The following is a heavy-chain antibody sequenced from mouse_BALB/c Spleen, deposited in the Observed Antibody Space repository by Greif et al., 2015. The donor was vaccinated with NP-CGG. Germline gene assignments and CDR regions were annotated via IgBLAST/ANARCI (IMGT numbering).Heavy chain of an antibody. Sequence: VQLQQSGAELVKPGASVKLSCKASGYTFTEYIIHWVKQRSGQGLEWIGWFYPGSGSIKYNEKFKDKATLTADKSSSTVYMELSRLTSEDSAVYFCARHEEGIHYYGYVGYFDVWGAGTTVTVSS. V-gene: IGHV1-62-2*01. CDR2: FYPGSGSI. D-gene: IGHD1-2*01. CDR3: ARHEEGIHYYGYVGYFDV. CDR1: GYTFTEYI. J-gene: IGHJ1*01.